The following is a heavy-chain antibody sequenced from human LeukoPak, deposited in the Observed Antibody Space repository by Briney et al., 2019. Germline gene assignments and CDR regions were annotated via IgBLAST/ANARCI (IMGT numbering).Heavy chain of an antibody. CDR1: GYTFTSYG. Sequence: ASVKVSCKASGYTFTSYGISWVRQAPGQGLEWMGWISAYNGNTNYAQKLQGRVTMTTDTSTSTAYMELRSLRSDDTAVYYCARDLAPRYYYGSGSYYYGMDVWGQGTTVTVSS. D-gene: IGHD3-10*01. J-gene: IGHJ6*02. CDR3: ARDLAPRYYYGSGSYYYGMDV. V-gene: IGHV1-18*01. CDR2: ISAYNGNT.